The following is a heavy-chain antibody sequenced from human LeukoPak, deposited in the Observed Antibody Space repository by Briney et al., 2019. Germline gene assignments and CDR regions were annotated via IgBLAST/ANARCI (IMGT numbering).Heavy chain of an antibody. D-gene: IGHD3-22*01. CDR3: SRDENGNSGHGPTFDN. J-gene: IGHJ4*02. V-gene: IGHV3-48*04. Sequence: GGSLRLSCAASGFIFSSYSMNWVRQAPGKGLEWVAYSSNFGTTIYYADSVKGRFTISRDNAKNSLYLEMTGLRAEDTAVYYCSRDENGNSGHGPTFDNWGQGTLVIVSS. CDR1: GFIFSSYS. CDR2: SSNFGTTI.